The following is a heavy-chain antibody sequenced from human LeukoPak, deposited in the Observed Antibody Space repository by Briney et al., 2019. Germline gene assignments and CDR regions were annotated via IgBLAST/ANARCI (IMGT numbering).Heavy chain of an antibody. CDR2: INHSGGT. CDR3: ARRNVYSSSWDYFDY. Sequence: SETLSLTCAVYGGSFIGYDWTWIRQPPGKGLEWIGEINHSGGTNYNPSLKSRVTISVDTSKNQFSLKLSSVTAADTAVYYCARRNVYSSSWDYFDYWGQGTLVTVSS. D-gene: IGHD6-13*01. V-gene: IGHV4-34*01. CDR1: GGSFIGYD. J-gene: IGHJ4*02.